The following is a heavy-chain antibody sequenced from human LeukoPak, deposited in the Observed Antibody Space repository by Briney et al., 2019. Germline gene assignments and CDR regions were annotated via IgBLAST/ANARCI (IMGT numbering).Heavy chain of an antibody. V-gene: IGHV3-15*01. CDR3: TTAFAEYYDYVWGSYRQGTDY. CDR1: GFTFSNAW. CDR2: IKSKTDGGTT. Sequence: PGGSLRPSCAASGFTFSNAWMSWVRQAPGKGLEWVGRIKSKTDGGTTDYAGPVKGRFTISRDDSKNTLYLQMNSLKTEDTAVYYCTTAFAEYYDYVWGSYRQGTDYWGQGTLVTVSS. D-gene: IGHD3-16*02. J-gene: IGHJ4*02.